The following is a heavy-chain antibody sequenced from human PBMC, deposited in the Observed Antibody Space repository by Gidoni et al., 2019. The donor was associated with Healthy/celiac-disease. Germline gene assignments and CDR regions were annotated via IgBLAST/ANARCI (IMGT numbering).Heavy chain of an antibody. CDR2: ISSSSRTI. D-gene: IGHD1-26*01. CDR1: GFTFSSCS. J-gene: IGHJ4*02. CDR3: ARDPYGSYYPFDY. V-gene: IGHV3-48*04. Sequence: EVQLVESGGGLVQPGGSLSLSGAASGFTFSSCSMNWVRQAPGKGLEGVSYISSSSRTIYYADSVKGRFNISRDNAKNSLYLQMNSLRAEDTAVYYCARDPYGSYYPFDYWGQGTLVTVSS.